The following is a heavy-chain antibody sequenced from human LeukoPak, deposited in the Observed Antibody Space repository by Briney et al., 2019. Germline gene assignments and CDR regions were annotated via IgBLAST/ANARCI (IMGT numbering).Heavy chain of an antibody. D-gene: IGHD2-2*01. CDR2: INPKSGGT. V-gene: IGHV1-2*02. Sequence: ASVKVSCKASGYTFTGYYIHWVRQAPGQGLEWMGWINPKSGGTNYAQKFQGRVTMTRDTSISTAYMELSRLRSDDTAVYYCARDVGEYCSSTNCYASHYWGQGTLVTVSS. CDR1: GYTFTGYY. J-gene: IGHJ4*02. CDR3: ARDVGEYCSSTNCYASHY.